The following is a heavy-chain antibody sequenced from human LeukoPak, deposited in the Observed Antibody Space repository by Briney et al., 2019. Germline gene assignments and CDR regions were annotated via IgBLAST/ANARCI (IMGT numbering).Heavy chain of an antibody. CDR3: ARDDLYYDTGDYYYASYFQH. CDR1: GFTFSSYG. D-gene: IGHD3-22*01. V-gene: IGHV3-23*01. Sequence: PGGSLRLSCAASGFTFSSYGMSWVRQAPGKGLEWVSAISGSSGSTYYADSVKGRFTISRDNSKNTLYLQMNSLRAEDTAMYYCARDDLYYDTGDYYYASYFQHWGQGTLVTVSS. J-gene: IGHJ1*01. CDR2: ISGSSGST.